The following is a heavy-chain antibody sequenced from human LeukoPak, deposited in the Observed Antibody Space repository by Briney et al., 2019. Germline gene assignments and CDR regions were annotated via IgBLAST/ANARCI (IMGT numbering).Heavy chain of an antibody. CDR2: VYPVDYRT. CDR1: GYIFTTYW. CDR3: ARPHGRNWAFFFDY. V-gene: IGHV5-51*01. J-gene: IGHJ4*02. D-gene: IGHD7-27*01. Sequence: GESLKISCEASGYIFTTYWIGWVRQKPGEGLEWMGIVYPVDYRTKYSPSFQGQVTISADRSINTGYLQWSSLKASDTAMYFCARPHGRNWAFFFDYWGQGTLITVSS.